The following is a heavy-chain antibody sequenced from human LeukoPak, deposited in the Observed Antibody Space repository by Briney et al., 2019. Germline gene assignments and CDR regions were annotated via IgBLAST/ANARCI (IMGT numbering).Heavy chain of an antibody. CDR2: IYYSGST. CDR1: GDSISTGGYY. J-gene: IGHJ6*02. Sequence: PSQTRSLTCTVSGDSISTGGYYWAWIRQHRERGLEWIGYIYYSGSTHYNPSLQSRVTISVDTSKNQFSLNLNSVTAADTAVYYCARVIVVVPIGVYHYYAMDDWGQGTTVTVSS. V-gene: IGHV4-31*03. CDR3: ARVIVVVPIGVYHYYAMDD. D-gene: IGHD2-2*01.